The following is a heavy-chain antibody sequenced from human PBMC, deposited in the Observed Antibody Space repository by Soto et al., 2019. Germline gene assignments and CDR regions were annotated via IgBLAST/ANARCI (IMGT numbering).Heavy chain of an antibody. V-gene: IGHV5-51*01. CDR1: GYSFTSYW. J-gene: IGHJ4*02. CDR2: IYPGDSDT. CDR3: ARHMIRGVLTTNFDY. D-gene: IGHD3-10*01. Sequence: GESLKISCKTSGYSFTSYWIGWVREMPGKGLEWMGIIYPGDSDTRYSPSFQGQVTISADKSISTAYLQWGSLKASDTAMYYCARHMIRGVLTTNFDYWGQGTLVTVSS.